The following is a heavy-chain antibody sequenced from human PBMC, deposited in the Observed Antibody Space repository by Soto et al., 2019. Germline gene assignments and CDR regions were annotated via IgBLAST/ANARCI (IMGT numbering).Heavy chain of an antibody. D-gene: IGHD2-21*01. Sequence: PLEILSLTCTVSGGSISGGSCYWSWIRQPPGQGLEWIGYIYFSGSTYYNPSLKSRVIISVDTSKNQFSLRLSSVTAADTAVYYCARGDWPTQMDV. J-gene: IGHJ6*01. CDR3: ARGDWPTQMDV. CDR1: GGSISGGSCY. CDR2: IYFSGST. V-gene: IGHV4-31*03.